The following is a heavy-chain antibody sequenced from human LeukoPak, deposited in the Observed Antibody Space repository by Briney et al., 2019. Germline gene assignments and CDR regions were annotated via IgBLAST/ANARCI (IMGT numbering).Heavy chain of an antibody. J-gene: IGHJ4*02. D-gene: IGHD4-17*01. CDR3: ARDRLGGDLTGESLY. Sequence: ASVKVSCKASGYTFTGYYMHWVRQAPRQGLEWMGWISAYNGNTHYAQKFRGRLTMTTDTSTTTAYLELRSLKSDDTAVYYCARDRLGGDLTGESLYWGQGTLVTVSS. CDR2: ISAYNGNT. V-gene: IGHV1-18*04. CDR1: GYTFTGYY.